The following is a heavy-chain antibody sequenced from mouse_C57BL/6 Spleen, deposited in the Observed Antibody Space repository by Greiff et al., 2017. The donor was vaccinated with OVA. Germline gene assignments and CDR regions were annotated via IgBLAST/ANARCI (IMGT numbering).Heavy chain of an antibody. Sequence: DVQLVESGGGLVKPGGSLKLSCAASGFTFSSYTMSWVRQTPEKRLEWVATISGGGGNTYYPDSVKGRFTISRDNAKNTLYLQMSSLRSEDTALYYCARHEAAQAPFAYWGQGTLVTVSA. D-gene: IGHD3-2*02. CDR3: ARHEAAQAPFAY. J-gene: IGHJ3*01. V-gene: IGHV5-9*01. CDR2: ISGGGGNT. CDR1: GFTFSSYT.